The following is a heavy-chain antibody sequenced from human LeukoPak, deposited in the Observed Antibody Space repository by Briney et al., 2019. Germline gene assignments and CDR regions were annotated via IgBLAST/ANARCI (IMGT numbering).Heavy chain of an antibody. Sequence: RSSETLSLTCAVYGGSFSGYYWSWIRQPPGKGLEWIGEINHSGSTNYNPSLKSRVTISVDTSKNQFSLKLGSVTAADTAVYYCARGLIVRGVIVGNLFDSWGQGTLVTVSS. CDR1: GGSFSGYY. V-gene: IGHV4-34*01. CDR2: INHSGST. J-gene: IGHJ4*02. D-gene: IGHD3-10*01. CDR3: ARGLIVRGVIVGNLFDS.